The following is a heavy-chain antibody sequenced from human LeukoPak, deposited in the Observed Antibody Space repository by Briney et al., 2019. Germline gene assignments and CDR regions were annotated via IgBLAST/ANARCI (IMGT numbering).Heavy chain of an antibody. Sequence: GGSLRLSCAASGFTFSSYSMNWVRQAPGKGLEWVSAISGSGGSTYYADSVKGRFTISRDNSKNTLYLQMNSLRAEDTAVYYCANPLNHDFWSGYYPRFDYWGQGTLVTVSS. V-gene: IGHV3-23*01. CDR2: ISGSGGST. CDR3: ANPLNHDFWSGYYPRFDY. CDR1: GFTFSSYS. D-gene: IGHD3-3*01. J-gene: IGHJ4*02.